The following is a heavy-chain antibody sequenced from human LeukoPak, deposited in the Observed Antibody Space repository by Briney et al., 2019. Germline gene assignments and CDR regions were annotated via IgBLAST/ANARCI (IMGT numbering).Heavy chain of an antibody. J-gene: IGHJ4*02. CDR2: IYCSGST. Sequence: SETLSLTCTVSGGSISSSSYYWGWIRQPPGKGLEWIGSIYCSGSTYYNPSLKSRVTISVDTSKNQLSLKLSSVTAADTAVYYCASVSSSGWYDYWGQGTLVTVSS. CDR1: GGSISSSSYY. D-gene: IGHD6-19*01. CDR3: ASVSSSGWYDY. V-gene: IGHV4-39*07.